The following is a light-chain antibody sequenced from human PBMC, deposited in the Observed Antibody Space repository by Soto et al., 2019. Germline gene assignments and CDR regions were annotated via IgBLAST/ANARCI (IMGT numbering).Light chain of an antibody. CDR3: CSYAGSYTYV. CDR2: EVS. J-gene: IGLJ1*01. Sequence: QSALTQPASVSGAPGQSITISCTGTSSDVGSYNLVSWYQQHPGKAPKLMIYEVSKRPSGVSNRFSGSRSGNTASLTISGLQGEDEADYYCCSYAGSYTYVFGTGTKLTVL. V-gene: IGLV2-23*02. CDR1: SSDVGSYNL.